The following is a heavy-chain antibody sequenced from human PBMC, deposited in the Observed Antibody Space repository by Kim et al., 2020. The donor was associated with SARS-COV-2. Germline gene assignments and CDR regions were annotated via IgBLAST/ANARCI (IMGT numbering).Heavy chain of an antibody. CDR2: FDPEDGET. CDR1: GYTLTELS. J-gene: IGHJ6*02. Sequence: ASVKVSCKVSGYTLTELSMHWVRQAPGKGLEWMGGFDPEDGETIYAQKFQGRVTMTEDTSTDTAYMELSSLRSEDTAVYYCATGLQPGIAVAGPSAYYYYYAMDVWGQGTTVTVSS. V-gene: IGHV1-24*01. CDR3: ATGLQPGIAVAGPSAYYYYYAMDV. D-gene: IGHD6-19*01.